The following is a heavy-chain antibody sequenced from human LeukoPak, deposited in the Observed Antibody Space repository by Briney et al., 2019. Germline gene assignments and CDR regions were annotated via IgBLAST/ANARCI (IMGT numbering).Heavy chain of an antibody. V-gene: IGHV1-18*01. CDR3: TRDRVGATSWFDP. J-gene: IGHJ5*02. Sequence: GASVKVSCKASGYTFTSYGISWVRQAPGQGLEWMGWIGAYNGNTNYAQKLQGRVTMTTDTSTSTAYMELRSLRSDDTAVYYCTRDRVGATSWFDPWGQGTLVTVSS. CDR1: GYTFTSYG. D-gene: IGHD1-26*01. CDR2: IGAYNGNT.